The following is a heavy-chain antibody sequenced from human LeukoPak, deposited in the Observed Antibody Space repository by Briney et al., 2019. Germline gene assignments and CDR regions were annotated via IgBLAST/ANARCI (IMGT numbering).Heavy chain of an antibody. J-gene: IGHJ4*02. CDR2: ISGTGGST. CDR3: AKELGYCSGGSCPFDY. CDR1: GFTFSSYA. V-gene: IGHV3-23*01. Sequence: GGSLRLSCAASGFTFSSYAMSWVRQAPGKGLEWVSAISGTGGSTYYADSVKGRFTISRDNSKNTLYLQMNSLRAEDTAVYYCAKELGYCSGGSCPFDYWGQGTLVTVSS. D-gene: IGHD2-15*01.